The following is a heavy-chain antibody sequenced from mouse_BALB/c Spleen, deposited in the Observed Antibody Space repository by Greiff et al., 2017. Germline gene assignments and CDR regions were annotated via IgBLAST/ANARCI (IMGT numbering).Heavy chain of an antibody. CDR1: GYTFTSYY. Sequence: QVHVKQSGAELVKPGASVKLSCKASGYTFTSYYMYWVKQRPGQGLEWIGEINPSNGGTNFNEKFKSKATLTVDKSSSTAYMQLSSLTSEDSAVYYCTRKNPYYFDYWGQGTTLTVSS. V-gene: IGHV1S81*02. CDR3: TRKNPYYFDY. CDR2: INPSNGGT. J-gene: IGHJ2*01.